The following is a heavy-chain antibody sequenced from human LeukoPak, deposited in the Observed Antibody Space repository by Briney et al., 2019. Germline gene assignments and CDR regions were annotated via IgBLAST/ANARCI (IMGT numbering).Heavy chain of an antibody. CDR3: ARDSSMLRGPLVIYYFDF. CDR1: DFSFITYA. CDR2: ISGGGDAT. D-gene: IGHD3-10*01. V-gene: IGHV3-23*01. J-gene: IGHJ4*02. Sequence: GSLRLSCAASDFSFITYAMSWVRQAPGKGLEWVSTISGGGDATYYADSVKGWFTISRDNSKNTLYLQMNSLRVEDTAVYYCARDSSMLRGPLVIYYFDFWGQGTLVTVSS.